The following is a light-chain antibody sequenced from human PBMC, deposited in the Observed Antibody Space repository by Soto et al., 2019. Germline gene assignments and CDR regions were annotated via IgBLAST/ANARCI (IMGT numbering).Light chain of an antibody. J-gene: IGKJ3*01. Sequence: ENVLTQSPGRLSLSPGERATLSCRASQTVDGNSLAWYQQKPGQAPRLLMFDAFNRATGIPDRFSGSGSGTDFTLTISRLEPDDFALYYCQQYGSSPFTFSPGTTVDV. V-gene: IGKV3-20*01. CDR2: DAF. CDR1: QTVDGNS. CDR3: QQYGSSPFT.